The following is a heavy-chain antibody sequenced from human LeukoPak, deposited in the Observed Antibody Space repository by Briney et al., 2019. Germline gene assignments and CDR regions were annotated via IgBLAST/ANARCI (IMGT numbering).Heavy chain of an antibody. CDR2: IYYSGST. V-gene: IGHV4-39*07. Sequence: SETLSLTCTVSGGSISSSSYYWGWIRQPPGKGLEWIGSIYYSGSTYYNPSLKSRVTISVDTSKNQFSLKLSSVTAADTAVYYCARATMIVATNWFDPWGQGTLVTVSS. CDR3: ARATMIVATNWFDP. D-gene: IGHD3-22*01. J-gene: IGHJ5*02. CDR1: GGSISSSSYY.